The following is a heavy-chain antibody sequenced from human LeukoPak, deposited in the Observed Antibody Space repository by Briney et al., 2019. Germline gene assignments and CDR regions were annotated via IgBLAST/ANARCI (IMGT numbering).Heavy chain of an antibody. CDR1: GYTFSDYW. Sequence: GESLKISCRGSGYTFSDYWIGWVRQMPGEGLEWMGIIYPDDSNTRYSPSFQGQVTMSADKSISTAYLQWSSLKASDTAMYYCGRYASGTLSGNRFDPWGQGTLVTVSS. V-gene: IGHV5-51*01. D-gene: IGHD3-10*01. CDR2: IYPDDSNT. J-gene: IGHJ5*02. CDR3: GRYASGTLSGNRFDP.